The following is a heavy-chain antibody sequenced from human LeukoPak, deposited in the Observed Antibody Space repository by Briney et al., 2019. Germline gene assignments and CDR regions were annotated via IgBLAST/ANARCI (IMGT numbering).Heavy chain of an antibody. D-gene: IGHD4-23*01. CDR2: TYYRSKWYN. V-gene: IGHV6-1*01. CDR3: ARSHDYGGNYAQPGYWYFDL. CDR1: GDSVSSNSAA. J-gene: IGHJ2*01. Sequence: SQTLSLTCAISGDSVSSNSAAWNWIRQSPSRGLEWLGRTYYRSKWYNDYAVSVKSRITINPDTSKNQFSLQLNSVTPEDTAVYYCARSHDYGGNYAQPGYWYFDLWGRGTLVTVSS.